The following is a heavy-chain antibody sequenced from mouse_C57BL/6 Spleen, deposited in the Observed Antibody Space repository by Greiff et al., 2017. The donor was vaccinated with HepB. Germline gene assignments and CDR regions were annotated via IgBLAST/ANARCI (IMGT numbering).Heavy chain of an antibody. Sequence: QVQLQQSGAELVMPGASVKLSCKASGYTFTSYWMHWVKQRPGQGLECIGEIDPSDSYTNYNQKFKGKSTLTVDKSSSTAYMQLSSLTSEDSAVYYCARSTGSSYDWYFDVWGTGTTVTVSS. CDR2: IDPSDSYT. D-gene: IGHD1-1*01. CDR1: GYTFTSYW. J-gene: IGHJ1*03. CDR3: ARSTGSSYDWYFDV. V-gene: IGHV1-69*01.